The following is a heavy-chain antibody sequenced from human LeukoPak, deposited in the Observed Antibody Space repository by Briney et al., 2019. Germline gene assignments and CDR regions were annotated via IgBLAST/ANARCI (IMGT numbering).Heavy chain of an antibody. CDR3: ARGVITMIVDR. V-gene: IGHV3-33*01. CDR1: GFTFNSYG. Sequence: PGRSLRLSCAASGFTFNSYGMHWVRQAPGKGLEWVAGIWYDGSNKYYADSVKGRFTISRDNSKNTLYLQMNSLRAEDTAVYYCARGVITMIVDRWGQGTLVTVSS. J-gene: IGHJ4*02. CDR2: IWYDGSNK. D-gene: IGHD3-22*01.